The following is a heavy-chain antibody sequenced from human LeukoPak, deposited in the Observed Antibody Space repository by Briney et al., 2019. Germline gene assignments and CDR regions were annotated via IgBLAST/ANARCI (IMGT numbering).Heavy chain of an antibody. Sequence: GGSLRLSCAASGFNFTNAWVSWVRRAPGKGLEWLGRIKSKADGGATVHAAPVKDRFAMSRDDSKNTLYLQINSLKAEDTAVYYCVDPPTSLWGQGILVTVSS. CDR2: IKSKADGGAT. CDR3: VDPPTSL. CDR1: GFNFTNAW. J-gene: IGHJ4*02. D-gene: IGHD1-1*01. V-gene: IGHV3-15*01.